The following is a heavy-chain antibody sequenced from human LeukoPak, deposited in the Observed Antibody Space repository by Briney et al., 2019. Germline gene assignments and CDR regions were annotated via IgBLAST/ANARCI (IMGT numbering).Heavy chain of an antibody. V-gene: IGHV3-7*01. CDR1: GFTFSSYW. Sequence: PGGSLRLSCAASGFTFSSYWMSWVRQAPGKGLEWVANIKQDGSEKYYVDSVKGRFTISRDNAKNSLYLQMNSLRAEDTAVYYCAREDLATYSYGSGSNDYWGQGTLVTVSS. CDR3: AREDLATYSYGSGSNDY. D-gene: IGHD3-10*01. CDR2: IKQDGSEK. J-gene: IGHJ4*02.